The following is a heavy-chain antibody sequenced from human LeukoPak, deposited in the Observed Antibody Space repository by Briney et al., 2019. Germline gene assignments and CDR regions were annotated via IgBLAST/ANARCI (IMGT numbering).Heavy chain of an antibody. CDR1: GFTFSSYA. V-gene: IGHV3-30-3*01. D-gene: IGHD3-10*01. J-gene: IGHJ4*02. Sequence: GRSLRLSCAASGFTFSSYAMHWVRQAAGKGLEWVAVISYDGSDKYYADSVKGRFTISRDNSKNTLYLQMNSLRAEDTAVYYCARGSWRLVRGAASFESWGQGTLVTASS. CDR3: ARGSWRLVRGAASFES. CDR2: ISYDGSDK.